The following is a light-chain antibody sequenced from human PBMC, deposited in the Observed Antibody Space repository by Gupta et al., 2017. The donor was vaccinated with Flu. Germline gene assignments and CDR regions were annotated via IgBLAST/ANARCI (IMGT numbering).Light chain of an antibody. J-gene: IGKJ2*01. CDR1: QSVSSNY. V-gene: IGKV3-20*01. CDR3: QHFGSSPYT. CDR2: GAS. Sequence: GTLSLSPGERATLSCRASQSVSSNYFAWYQQNPGQAPRLLIYGASNRASGIPDRFSGSGSGTDFTLTIRRLEPEDSAVYYCQHFGSSPYTFGQGTKLEIK.